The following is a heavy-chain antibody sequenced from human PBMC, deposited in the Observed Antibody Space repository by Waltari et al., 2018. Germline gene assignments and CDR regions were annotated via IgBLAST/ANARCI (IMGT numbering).Heavy chain of an antibody. D-gene: IGHD6-19*01. V-gene: IGHV4-39*01. Sequence: QLQLQESGPGLVKPSETLSLTCTVSGGSISRSSYYWGWIRQSPGKGLEWIGGFYYSGGTNCNPSRKSRVTISGDTSRNQCSLKLSSVTAADTAVYYCASSSGWYYWYDYWGQGTLVTVSA. CDR2: FYYSGGT. J-gene: IGHJ4*02. CDR3: ASSSGWYYWYDY. CDR1: GGSISRSSYY.